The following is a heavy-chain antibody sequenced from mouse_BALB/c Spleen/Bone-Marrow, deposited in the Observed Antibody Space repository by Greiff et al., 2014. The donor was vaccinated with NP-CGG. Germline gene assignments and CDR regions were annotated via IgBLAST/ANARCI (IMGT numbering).Heavy chain of an antibody. D-gene: IGHD2-3*01. CDR1: GYTFTSYT. V-gene: IGHV1-4*02. Sequence: VKLMESAAELARPGASVKMSCKASGYTFTSYTMHWVKQRPGQGLEWIGYINPSSGYTEYNQKFKDKTTLTADKSSSTAYMQLSSLTSEDPADYYCARWLLRAYWGQGTLVTVSA. CDR2: INPSSGYT. J-gene: IGHJ3*01. CDR3: ARWLLRAY.